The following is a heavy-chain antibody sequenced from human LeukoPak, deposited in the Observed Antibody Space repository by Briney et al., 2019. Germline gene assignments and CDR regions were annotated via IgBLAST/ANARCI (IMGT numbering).Heavy chain of an antibody. V-gene: IGHV1-69*05. J-gene: IGHJ6*03. CDR1: GGTFSSYA. CDR3: ASIVVVPADAYYYYYYYMDV. Sequence: ASVKVPCKASGGTFSSYAISWVRQAPGQGLEWMGRIIPIFGTANYAQKFQGRVTITTDESTSTAYMELSSLRSEDTAVYYCASIVVVPADAYYYYYYYMDVWGKGTTVTVSS. CDR2: IIPIFGTA. D-gene: IGHD2-2*01.